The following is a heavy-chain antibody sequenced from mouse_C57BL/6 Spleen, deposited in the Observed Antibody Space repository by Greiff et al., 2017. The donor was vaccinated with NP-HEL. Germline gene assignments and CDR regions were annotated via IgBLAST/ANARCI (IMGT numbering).Heavy chain of an antibody. D-gene: IGHD1-1*01. CDR3: ARGGYGSRTFDY. Sequence: QVQLQQPGAELVMPGASVKLSCKASGYTFTSYWMHWVKQRPGQGLEWIGEIDPSDSYTNYNQKFKGKSTLTVDKSSSTAYMQLSSLTSEDSAVYYCARGGYGSRTFDYWGQGTTLTVSS. V-gene: IGHV1-69*01. CDR1: GYTFTSYW. J-gene: IGHJ2*01. CDR2: IDPSDSYT.